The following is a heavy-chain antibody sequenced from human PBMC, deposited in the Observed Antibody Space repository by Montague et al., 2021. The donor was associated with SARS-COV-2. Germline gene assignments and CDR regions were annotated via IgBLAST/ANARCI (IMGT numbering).Heavy chain of an antibody. CDR3: VRDHPYGGPRGAYDI. V-gene: IGHV4-59*01. CDR1: GGSITGYY. J-gene: IGHJ3*02. CDR2: IYDCGAV. Sequence: SETLSLTCTVSGGSITGYYWSWLRRSPGKGLEWIAYIYDCGAVXXXPSXXXRVTISTDTPKNQLSLKVNSVTAADTAVYYCVRDHPYGGPRGAYDIWGQGTVVTVSS. D-gene: IGHD4-23*01.